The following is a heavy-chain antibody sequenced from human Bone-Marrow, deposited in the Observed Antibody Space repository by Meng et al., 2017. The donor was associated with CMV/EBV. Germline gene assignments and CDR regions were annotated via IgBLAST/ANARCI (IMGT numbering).Heavy chain of an antibody. CDR1: GFTFNNYG. CDR2: IQYDGSNK. V-gene: IGHV3-30*02. D-gene: IGHD3-3*01. CDR3: AKGFDFWSGYYDGY. Sequence: GGSLRLSCAASGFTFNNYGMHWVRQAPGKGLEWVGFIQYDGSNKYYADSVKGRFTISRDNSKNTLYLQMNSLRAEDTAVYYCAKGFDFWSGYYDGYWGQGTLVTVYS. J-gene: IGHJ4*02.